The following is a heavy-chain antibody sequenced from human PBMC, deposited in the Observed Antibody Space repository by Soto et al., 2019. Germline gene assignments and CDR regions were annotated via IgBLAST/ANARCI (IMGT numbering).Heavy chain of an antibody. D-gene: IGHD3-16*02. CDR3: ARAAAFGGVIVRPGGLWLDP. V-gene: IGHV4-34*01. J-gene: IGHJ5*02. CDR1: GGSFSGYY. CDR2: INHSGST. Sequence: SETLSLTCAVYGGSFSGYYWSWIRQPPGKGLEWIGEINHSGSTDYNPSLKSRVTISVDTSKNQFSLKLSSVTAADTAVYYCARAAAFGGVIVRPGGLWLDPWGQGTLVTVSS.